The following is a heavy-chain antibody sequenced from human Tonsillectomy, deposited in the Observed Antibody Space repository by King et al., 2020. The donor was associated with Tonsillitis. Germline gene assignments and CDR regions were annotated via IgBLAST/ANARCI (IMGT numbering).Heavy chain of an antibody. D-gene: IGHD1-14*01. J-gene: IGHJ3*02. CDR3: ARLEEPYTKISDFAI. CDR2: IYPGDAET. V-gene: IGHV5-51*01. Sequence: QLVQSGAEVKKPGDSLKISCKGSGYSFSNYWIGWVRQMPGEGLEWVGIIYPGDAETRYSPSFQGQVTISADKSISTAYLPWSSLKASDTALFHCARLEEPYTKISDFAIWGQGTMVTVSS. CDR1: GYSFSNYW.